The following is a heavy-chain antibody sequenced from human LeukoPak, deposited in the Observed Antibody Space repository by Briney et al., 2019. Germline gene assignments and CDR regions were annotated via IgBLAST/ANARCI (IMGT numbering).Heavy chain of an antibody. D-gene: IGHD3-22*01. CDR1: GFTFSSYA. J-gene: IGHJ4*02. CDR2: ISGGGSAT. CDR3: AKNSDISVYYSEGFDY. Sequence: GGSLRLSCSASGFTFSSYAMHWVRQAPGKGLEWVSAISGGGSATFYAASVKGRFTISRDNSKNTVFLQMNSLRAEDTAVYYCAKNSDISVYYSEGFDYWGQGTLATVSS. V-gene: IGHV3-23*01.